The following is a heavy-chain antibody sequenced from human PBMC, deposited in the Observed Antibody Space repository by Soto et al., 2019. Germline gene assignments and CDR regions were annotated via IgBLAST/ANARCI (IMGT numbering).Heavy chain of an antibody. CDR2: FDPEDGET. CDR3: ATVAQITIFGVVNWFDP. D-gene: IGHD3-3*01. J-gene: IGHJ5*02. Sequence: GSSVKVYCKVSGYTLTESSMHWVRQAPGKGLEGMGGFDPEDGETIYAQKFQGRVTMTEDTSTDTAYMELSSLRSEDTAVYYCATVAQITIFGVVNWFDPWGQGTLVTVSS. CDR1: GYTLTESS. V-gene: IGHV1-24*01.